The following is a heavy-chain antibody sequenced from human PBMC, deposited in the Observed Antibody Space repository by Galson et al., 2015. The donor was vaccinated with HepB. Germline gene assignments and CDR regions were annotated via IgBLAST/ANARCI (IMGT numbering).Heavy chain of an antibody. CDR1: GFTFSSYS. CDR3: ARDSVPAAKEHYYYMDV. D-gene: IGHD2-2*01. Sequence: SLRLSCAASGFTFSSYSMNWVRQAPGKGLEWVSYISSSSSTIYNADSVKGRFTISRDNAKNSLYLQMNSLRAEDTAVYYCARDSVPAAKEHYYYMDVWGKGTTVTVSS. CDR2: ISSSSSTI. J-gene: IGHJ6*03. V-gene: IGHV3-48*01.